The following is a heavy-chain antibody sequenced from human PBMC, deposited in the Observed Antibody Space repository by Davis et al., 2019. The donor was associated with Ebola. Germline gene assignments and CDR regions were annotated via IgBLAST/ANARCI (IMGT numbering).Heavy chain of an antibody. CDR1: GYSFTSYW. D-gene: IGHD3-22*01. CDR2: IDPSDSYT. CDR3: ARRNYYASSVDYFFDY. Sequence: GESLKISCKGSGYSFTSYWIGWVRQMPGKGLEWMGRIDPSDSYTNYSPSFQGHVTISADKSINTAYLQWSSLKASDTAMYYCARRNYYASSVDYFFDYWGQGTPLTVSS. J-gene: IGHJ4*02. V-gene: IGHV5-10-1*01.